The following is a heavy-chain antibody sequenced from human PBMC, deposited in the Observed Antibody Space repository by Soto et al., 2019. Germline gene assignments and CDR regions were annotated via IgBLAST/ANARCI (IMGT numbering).Heavy chain of an antibody. CDR2: IYYLGST. Sequence: PSETLSLTCTVSGGSMSEYFWSWIRQSPGKGLEWIGYIYYLGSTNYNPSLKSRVTISVDTSKNQFSLKLSSVTAADTAVYYCATSPRYSSGWYDYWGQGTLVTVSS. D-gene: IGHD6-19*01. J-gene: IGHJ4*02. CDR1: GGSMSEYF. CDR3: ATSPRYSSGWYDY. V-gene: IGHV4-59*12.